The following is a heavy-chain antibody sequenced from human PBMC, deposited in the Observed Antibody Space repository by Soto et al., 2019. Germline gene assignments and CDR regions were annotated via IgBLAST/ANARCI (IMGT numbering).Heavy chain of an antibody. CDR2: IYYSGRT. J-gene: IGHJ4*02. Sequence: QVQLQESGPGLVKPSQTLSLTCTVSGVSISSGGYYWSWIRQHPGKALEWIGNIYYSGRTYYNPSLKRRVSLSVDTSKNHFSLTLRSVTAADSAMYYCASGIGGDSEYYFGFWGQGDLVTVSS. CDR3: ASGIGGDSEYYFGF. D-gene: IGHD2-21*01. V-gene: IGHV4-31*03. CDR1: GVSISSGGYY.